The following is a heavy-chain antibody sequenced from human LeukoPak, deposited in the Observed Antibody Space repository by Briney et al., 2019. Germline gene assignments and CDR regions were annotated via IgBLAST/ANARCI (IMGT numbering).Heavy chain of an antibody. CDR1: GFTFSSYG. CDR3: ARDKWEGNHVRGVIGH. CDR2: ISYDGSNK. D-gene: IGHD3-10*01. Sequence: PGGSLRLSCAASGFTFSSYGMHWVRQAPGKGLEWVAVISYDGSNKYYADSVKGRFTISRDNSKNTLYLQMNSLRAEDTAVYYCARDKWEGNHVRGVIGHWGQGTLVTVSS. V-gene: IGHV3-30*03. J-gene: IGHJ4*02.